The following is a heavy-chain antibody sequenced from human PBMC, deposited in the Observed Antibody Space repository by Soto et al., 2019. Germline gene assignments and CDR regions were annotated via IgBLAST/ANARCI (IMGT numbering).Heavy chain of an antibody. Sequence: SVKVSCKASGFTFTSSAVQWVRQARGQRLEWIGWIVVGSGNTNYAQKFQERVTITRDMSTSTAYMELSSLRSEDTAVYFCARFSTLGKDYGVDVWGQGTTVTVSS. CDR3: ARFSTLGKDYGVDV. V-gene: IGHV1-58*01. D-gene: IGHD6-13*01. CDR1: GFTFTSSA. J-gene: IGHJ6*02. CDR2: IVVGSGNT.